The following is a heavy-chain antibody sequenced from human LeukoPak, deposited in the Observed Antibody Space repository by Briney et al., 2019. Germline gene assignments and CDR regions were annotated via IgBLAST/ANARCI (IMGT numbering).Heavy chain of an antibody. CDR3: ARDLGGLADY. D-gene: IGHD3-16*01. CDR1: GGSISSYY. CDR2: IYYSGST. Sequence: SETLSLTCTVSGGSISSYYWSWIRQPPGKGLEWIGYIYYSGSTNYNPSLESRVTISVDTSKNQFSLKLSSVTAADTAVYYCARDLGGLADYWGQGTLVTVSS. J-gene: IGHJ4*02. V-gene: IGHV4-59*01.